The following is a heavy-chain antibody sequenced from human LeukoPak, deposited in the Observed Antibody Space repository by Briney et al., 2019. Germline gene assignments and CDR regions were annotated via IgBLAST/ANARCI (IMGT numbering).Heavy chain of an antibody. CDR2: IYYSGST. V-gene: IGHV4-59*08. J-gene: IGHJ3*02. CDR1: GGSISSYY. D-gene: IGHD6-19*01. CDR3: ARHSERWLGAFDI. Sequence: SETLSLTCTVSGGSISSYYWSWIRQPPGKGLEWIGYIYYSGSTYYNPSLKSRVTISVDTSKNQFSLKLSSVTAADTAVYYCARHSERWLGAFDIWGQGTMVTVSS.